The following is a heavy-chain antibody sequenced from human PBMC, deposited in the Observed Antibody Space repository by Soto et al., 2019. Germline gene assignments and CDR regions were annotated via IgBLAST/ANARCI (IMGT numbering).Heavy chain of an antibody. J-gene: IGHJ6*02. CDR1: GGSISSGDYY. Sequence: QVQLQESGPGLVKPSQTLSLTCTVSGGSISSGDYYWSWIRQPPGKGLEWIGYIYYSGSTYYNPSLKSRVTISVDTSKNQFSLKLSSVTAADTAVYYCARDGDWGYCSSTSCPGHYYYGMDVWGQGTTVTVSS. D-gene: IGHD2-2*01. CDR3: ARDGDWGYCSSTSCPGHYYYGMDV. V-gene: IGHV4-30-4*01. CDR2: IYYSGST.